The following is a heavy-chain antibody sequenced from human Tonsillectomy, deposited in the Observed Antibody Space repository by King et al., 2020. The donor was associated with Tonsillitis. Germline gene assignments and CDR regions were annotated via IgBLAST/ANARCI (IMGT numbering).Heavy chain of an antibody. V-gene: IGHV3-30*18. CDR1: GFTFSSYG. CDR2: ISYDGSNK. J-gene: IGHJ6*02. D-gene: IGHD3-10*01. Sequence: VQLVESGGGVVQPGRSLRLSCAASGFTFSSYGMHWVRQAPGKGLEWVAVISYDGSNKYYADSVKGRFTISRDNSKNKLYLQMNSLRAEDTAVYYCAKSRISMVRGVIMRHYYYYGMDVWGQGTTVTVSS. CDR3: AKSRISMVRGVIMRHYYYYGMDV.